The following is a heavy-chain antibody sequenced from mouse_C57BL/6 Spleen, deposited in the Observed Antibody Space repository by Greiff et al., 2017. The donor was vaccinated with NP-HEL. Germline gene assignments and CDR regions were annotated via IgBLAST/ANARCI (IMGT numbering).Heavy chain of an antibody. Sequence: VQLQQPGAELVMPGASVKLSCKASGYTFTSYWMHWVKQRPGQGLEWIGEIDPSDSYTNYNQKFKGKSTLTVDKSSSTAYMQLSSLTSEDSAVYYSASTQYNNSYAMDYWGQGTSVTVSS. CDR3: ASTQYNNSYAMDY. CDR1: GYTFTSYW. D-gene: IGHD5-1-1*01. J-gene: IGHJ4*01. CDR2: IDPSDSYT. V-gene: IGHV1-69*01.